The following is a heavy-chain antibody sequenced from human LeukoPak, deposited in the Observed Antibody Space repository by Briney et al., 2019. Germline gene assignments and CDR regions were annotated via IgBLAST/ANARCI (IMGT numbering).Heavy chain of an antibody. CDR3: ARDFYDSSGYSLDC. J-gene: IGHJ4*02. D-gene: IGHD3-22*01. CDR1: GFTFSSYS. V-gene: IGHV3-21*01. Sequence: GGSLRLSCAASGFTFSSYSMNWVRQAPGKGLEWLSSISSSSDYIYYADSVTGRFTISRDNAKNSLYLQMNSLRAEDTAVYYCARDFYDSSGYSLDCWGQGTLVTVSS. CDR2: ISSSSDYI.